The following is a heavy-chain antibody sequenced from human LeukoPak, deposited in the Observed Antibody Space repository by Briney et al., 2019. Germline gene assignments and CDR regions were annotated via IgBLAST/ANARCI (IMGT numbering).Heavy chain of an antibody. CDR2: IYYSGST. CDR3: ARDRYGSGPDYYYYMDV. CDR1: GGSISSYY. V-gene: IGHV4-59*01. Sequence: PSETLSLTCTVSGGSISSYYWSWIRQPPGKGLEWIGYIYYSGSTNYNPSLKSRVTISVDTSKNQFSLKLSSVTAADTAVYYCARDRYGSGPDYYYYMDVWGKGTTVTVSS. J-gene: IGHJ6*03. D-gene: IGHD3-10*01.